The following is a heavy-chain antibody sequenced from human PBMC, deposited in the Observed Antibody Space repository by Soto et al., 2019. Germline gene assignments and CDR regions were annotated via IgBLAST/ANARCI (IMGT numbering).Heavy chain of an antibody. J-gene: IGHJ5*02. CDR3: ARPRYDGSGTPFDP. D-gene: IGHD3-22*01. CDR1: GFTFSSYW. V-gene: IGHV3-74*01. Sequence: EVQLVESGGGLVQPGGSLRLSCAASGFTFSSYWMHWVRQAPGQGLVWVSGINGDGETATYADSVRGRFIISRDNAKNILYLQMKSLTAEDTAVYYCARPRYDGSGTPFDPWGQGSLVTVSS. CDR2: INGDGETA.